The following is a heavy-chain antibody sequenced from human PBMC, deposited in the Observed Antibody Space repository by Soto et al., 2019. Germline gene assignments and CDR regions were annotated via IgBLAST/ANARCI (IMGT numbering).Heavy chain of an antibody. CDR1: GYTFTSYG. V-gene: IGHV1-18*01. Sequence: ASVKVSCKASGYTFTSYGISWVRQAPGQWLEWMGWISAYNGNTNYAQKLQGRVTMTTDTSTSTAYMELRSLRSDDTAVDYCARDFGMAAAGTGTTYYYYYGMDVWGQGTTVTVSS. J-gene: IGHJ6*02. CDR2: ISAYNGNT. CDR3: ARDFGMAAAGTGTTYYYYYGMDV. D-gene: IGHD6-13*01.